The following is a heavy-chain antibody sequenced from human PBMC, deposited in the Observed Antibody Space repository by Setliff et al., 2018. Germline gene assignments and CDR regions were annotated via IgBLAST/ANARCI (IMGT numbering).Heavy chain of an antibody. V-gene: IGHV3-7*01. CDR1: GFNFSSYW. Sequence: GGSLRLSCAASGFNFSSYWMSWVRQAPGKGLEWVANIKQDGSEKYYVDSVKGRFTISRDNAKNSLYLQMNSLRAEDTAVYYCAKDSGWFLPFDSWGQGTLVTVSS. D-gene: IGHD6-19*01. CDR3: AKDSGWFLPFDS. J-gene: IGHJ4*02. CDR2: IKQDGSEK.